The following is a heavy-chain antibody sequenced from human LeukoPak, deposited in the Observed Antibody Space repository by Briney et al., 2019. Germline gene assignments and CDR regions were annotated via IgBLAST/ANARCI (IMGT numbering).Heavy chain of an antibody. CDR1: GFTFSGSD. D-gene: IGHD5-12*01. J-gene: IGHJ4*02. Sequence: GGSLRLSCAASGFTFSGSDMHWVRQASGKGLEWVGRIRSKANSYATAYAAWVKGSFTRSRDDEKKKAYLQMNSLKTEDTAVYYCTSLGGYPDYWGQGTLVTVSS. CDR2: IRSKANSYAT. V-gene: IGHV3-73*01. CDR3: TSLGGYPDY.